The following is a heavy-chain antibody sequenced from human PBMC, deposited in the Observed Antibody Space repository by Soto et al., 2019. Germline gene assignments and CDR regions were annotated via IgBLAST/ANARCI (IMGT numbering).Heavy chain of an antibody. CDR3: ARHEDYSNYDY. Sequence: PSETLSLTCTVSGGSISSSSYYWGWIRQPPGKGLEWIGSIYYSGSTYYNPSLKSRVTISVDTSKNQFSLKLSSVTAADTAVYYCARHEDYSNYDYWGQGTLVTVSS. CDR2: IYYSGST. V-gene: IGHV4-39*01. J-gene: IGHJ4*02. CDR1: GGSISSSSYY. D-gene: IGHD4-4*01.